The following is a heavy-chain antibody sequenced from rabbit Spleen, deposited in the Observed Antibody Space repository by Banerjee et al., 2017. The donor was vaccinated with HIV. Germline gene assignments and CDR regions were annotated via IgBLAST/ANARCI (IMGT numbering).Heavy chain of an antibody. CDR2: IYAGRYGTT. J-gene: IGHJ4*01. D-gene: IGHD8-1*01. CDR3: ARNGAGSNYAFNL. Sequence: QAWEESGGDLVKPGASLTLTCTASGIDFSVLYYVCWVRQAPGKGLEWIACIYAGRYGTTYYATWAKGRFTISITSSTTVTLQMTSLTAADTATYFCARNGAGSNYAFNLWGPGTLVTVS. V-gene: IGHV1S40*01. CDR1: GIDFSVLYY.